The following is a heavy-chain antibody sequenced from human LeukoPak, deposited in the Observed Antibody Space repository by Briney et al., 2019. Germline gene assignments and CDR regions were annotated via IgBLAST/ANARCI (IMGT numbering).Heavy chain of an antibody. J-gene: IGHJ4*02. Sequence: SETLSLTCAVYGGSFSGYYWSWIRQPPGKGLEWIGEINHSGSTNYNPSLKSRVTISVDTSKNQFSLKLSSVTAADTAVYYCARYAILLDYWGQGTLVTVSS. CDR1: GGSFSGYY. V-gene: IGHV4-34*01. CDR3: ARYAILLDY. CDR2: INHSGST.